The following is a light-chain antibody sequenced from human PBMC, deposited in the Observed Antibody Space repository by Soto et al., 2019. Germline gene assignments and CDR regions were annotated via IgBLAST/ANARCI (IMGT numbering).Light chain of an antibody. Sequence: DIQMTQSPSTLSASIGDRVTITCRASQNIDTWLAWYQQKPGKAPKLLIYKASSLESGVPSRFSGSGSGTEFTLTINSLQPGDFATYYCQQYNSYPMVTFGPGTKVDSK. CDR2: KAS. CDR1: QNIDTW. J-gene: IGKJ3*01. V-gene: IGKV1-5*03. CDR3: QQYNSYPMVT.